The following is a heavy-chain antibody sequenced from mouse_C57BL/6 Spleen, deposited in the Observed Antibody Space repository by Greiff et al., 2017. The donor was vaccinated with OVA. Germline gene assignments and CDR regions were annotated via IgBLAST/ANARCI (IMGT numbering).Heavy chain of an antibody. CDR3: ARGSDWDGDFDY. CDR2: IDPSDSET. V-gene: IGHV1-52*01. D-gene: IGHD4-1*01. J-gene: IGHJ2*01. Sequence: VQLKQPGAELVRPGSSVKLSCKASGYTFTSYWLHWVKQRPIQGLEWIGNIDPSDSETHYNQKFKDKATLTVDKSSSTAYMQLSSLTSEDSAVYYCARGSDWDGDFDYWGQGTTLTVSS. CDR1: GYTFTSYW.